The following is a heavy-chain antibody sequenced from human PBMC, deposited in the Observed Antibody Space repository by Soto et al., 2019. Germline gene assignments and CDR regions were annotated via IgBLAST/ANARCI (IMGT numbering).Heavy chain of an antibody. CDR1: GGTFSTYS. Sequence: QVQLVQSGTEVKKPGSSVKVSCKDSGGTFSTYSLFWVRQAPGQGLEWMGRIIPMLGTRNYAQRFQDRVTITADKTTATAYMELSSLRSEDTALYYCTVGSWSGEVFDIWGQGTMVTVSS. CDR3: TVGSWSGEVFDI. J-gene: IGHJ3*02. CDR2: IIPMLGTR. D-gene: IGHD2-21*01. V-gene: IGHV1-69*08.